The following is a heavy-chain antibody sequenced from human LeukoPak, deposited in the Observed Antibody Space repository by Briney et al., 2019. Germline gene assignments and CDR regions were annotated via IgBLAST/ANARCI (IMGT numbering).Heavy chain of an antibody. Sequence: GGSLRLSCAASGFRFSSFAMNWVRQAPGKGLEWVAVMSYHGTTEFYAESVKGRFTISRDNSKNTLYLQMNSLRPEDTAIYYCAKVVAYTVAAFDLWGQGTMATVSS. D-gene: IGHD3-16*01. CDR1: GFRFSSFA. CDR2: MSYHGTTE. CDR3: AKVVAYTVAAFDL. J-gene: IGHJ3*01. V-gene: IGHV3-30-3*01.